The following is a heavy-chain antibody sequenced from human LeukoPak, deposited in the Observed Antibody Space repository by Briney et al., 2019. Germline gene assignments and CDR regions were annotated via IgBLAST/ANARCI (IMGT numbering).Heavy chain of an antibody. CDR2: IHHSGST. CDR3: ARAVLY. Sequence: PSETLSLTCAVSGYSISSGVYFWGWIRQPPGKGLEWIGSIHHSGSTYYNPSLKSRVTISVDTSKNQFSLGLTSVTAADTAVYYCARAVLYWGQGTLVTVSS. J-gene: IGHJ4*02. V-gene: IGHV4-38-2*01. CDR1: GYSISSGVYF.